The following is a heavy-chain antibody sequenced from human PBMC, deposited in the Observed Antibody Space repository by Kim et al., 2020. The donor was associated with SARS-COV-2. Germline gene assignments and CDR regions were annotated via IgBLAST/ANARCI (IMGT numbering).Heavy chain of an antibody. CDR3: ARAPIARGRYYYGMDV. Sequence: GGSLRLSCAASGFTFSSYWMSWVRQAPGKGLEWVANIKQDGSEKYYVDSVKGRFTISRDNAKNSLYLQMNSLRAEDTAVYYCARAPIARGRYYYGMDVWGQGTTVTVSS. J-gene: IGHJ6*02. CDR2: IKQDGSEK. CDR1: GFTFSSYW. D-gene: IGHD6-13*01. V-gene: IGHV3-7*01.